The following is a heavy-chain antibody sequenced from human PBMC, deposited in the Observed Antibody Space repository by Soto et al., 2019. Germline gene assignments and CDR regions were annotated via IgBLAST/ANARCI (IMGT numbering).Heavy chain of an antibody. CDR1: GGSISSYY. CDR2: IYYSGST. V-gene: IGHV4-59*01. J-gene: IGHJ4*02. Sequence: SETLSLTCTVSGGSISSYYWSWIRQPPGKGLEWIGYIYYSGSTNYNPSLKSRVTISVDTSKNQFSLKLSSVTAADTAVYYCARSRFYYDSSGYFDYWGQGTLVTVSS. D-gene: IGHD3-22*01. CDR3: ARSRFYYDSSGYFDY.